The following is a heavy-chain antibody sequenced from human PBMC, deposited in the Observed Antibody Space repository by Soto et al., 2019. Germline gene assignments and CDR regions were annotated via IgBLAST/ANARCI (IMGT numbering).Heavy chain of an antibody. D-gene: IGHD3-10*01. J-gene: IGHJ6*02. V-gene: IGHV1-2*02. CDR3: ARVWSDMRIYYYYGVDV. Sequence: ASVKVSCKASGYTFTGYYMHWVRQAPGRGLEWMGWINPNSGGTNYAQKFQGRVTMTRDTSISTAYMELSRLRSDDTAVYYCARVWSDMRIYYYYGVDVWGQGTTV. CDR2: INPNSGGT. CDR1: GYTFTGYY.